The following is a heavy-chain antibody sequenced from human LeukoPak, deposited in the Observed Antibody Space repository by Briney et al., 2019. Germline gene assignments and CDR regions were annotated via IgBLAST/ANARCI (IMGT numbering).Heavy chain of an antibody. D-gene: IGHD3-22*01. CDR3: ARDQTYYYDSSGYPDAFDI. CDR1: GYTFTGYY. Sequence: ASVKVSCKASGYTFTGYYMHWVRQAPGQGLEWMGWINPNSGGTNYAQKFQGGVTMTRDTSISTACMELSRLRSDDTAVYYCARDQTYYYDSSGYPDAFDIWGQGTMVTVSS. J-gene: IGHJ3*02. CDR2: INPNSGGT. V-gene: IGHV1-2*02.